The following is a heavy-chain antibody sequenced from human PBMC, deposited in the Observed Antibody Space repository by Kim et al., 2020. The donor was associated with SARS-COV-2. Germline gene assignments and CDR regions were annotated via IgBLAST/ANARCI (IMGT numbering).Heavy chain of an antibody. CDR2: IIPIFGTA. CDR1: GGTFSSYA. J-gene: IGHJ4*02. V-gene: IGHV1-69*13. CDR3: ARKPLELEPKEYYFDY. Sequence: SVKVSCKASGGTFSSYAISWVRQAPGQGLEWMGGIIPIFGTANYAQKFQGRVTITADESTSTAYMELSSLRSEDTAVYYCARKPLELEPKEYYFDYWGQGTLVTVSS. D-gene: IGHD1-1*01.